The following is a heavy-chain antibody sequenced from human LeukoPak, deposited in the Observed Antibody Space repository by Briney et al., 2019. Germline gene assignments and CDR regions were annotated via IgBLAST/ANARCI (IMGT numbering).Heavy chain of an antibody. CDR1: GFTFSSYA. CDR2: ISGSGGST. CDR3: ATGSHVRVYDSNPYYGHY. J-gene: IGHJ4*02. D-gene: IGHD3-22*01. Sequence: PGGSLRLSCAASGFTFSSYAMSWVRQAPGKGLEWVSAISGSGGSTYYADSVKGRFTISRDNSKNTLYLQMNSLRSEDTALYYCATGSHVRVYDSNPYYGHYWGQGTLVTVSS. V-gene: IGHV3-23*01.